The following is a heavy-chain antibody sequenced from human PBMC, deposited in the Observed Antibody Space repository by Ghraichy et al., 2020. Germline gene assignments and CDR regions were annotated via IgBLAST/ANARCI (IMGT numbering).Heavy chain of an antibody. J-gene: IGHJ4*02. CDR1: GFNFTSSW. D-gene: IGHD3-10*01. CDR2: INPDGSEN. CDR3: TRDRAFKCFDY. V-gene: IGHV3-7*03. Sequence: GGSLRLSCAASGFNFTSSWMNWVRQAPGKELEWVAAINPDGSENYHADSVTGRFTISRDNARNSLYLQMNSLRAVDTAVYYCTRDRAFKCFDYWGQGTLVTVSS.